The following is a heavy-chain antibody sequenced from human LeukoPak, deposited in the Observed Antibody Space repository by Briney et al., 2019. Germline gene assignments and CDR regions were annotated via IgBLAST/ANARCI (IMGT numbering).Heavy chain of an antibody. D-gene: IGHD2-2*02. Sequence: GGSLRLSCAASGFTFDDYAMHWVRQAPGKGLEWVSGISGNSGSIGYAASVKGRFTISRDNAKNSLYLQMNSLRAEDMALYYCAKDCWSGYTAGGFDYWGQGTLVTVSS. CDR3: AKDCWSGYTAGGFDY. V-gene: IGHV3-9*03. CDR2: ISGNSGSI. J-gene: IGHJ4*02. CDR1: GFTFDDYA.